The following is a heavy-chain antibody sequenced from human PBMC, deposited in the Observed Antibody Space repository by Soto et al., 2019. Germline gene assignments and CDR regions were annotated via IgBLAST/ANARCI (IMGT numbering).Heavy chain of an antibody. V-gene: IGHV4-59*01. Sequence: SETLSLTCTVSGGSISSYYWSWIRQPPGKGLEWIGYIYYSGSTNYNPSLKSRVTISVDTSKNQFSLKLSSVTAADTAVYYCARDIWFDPWGQGTLVTVSS. J-gene: IGHJ5*02. CDR2: IYYSGST. CDR3: ARDIWFDP. CDR1: GGSISSYY.